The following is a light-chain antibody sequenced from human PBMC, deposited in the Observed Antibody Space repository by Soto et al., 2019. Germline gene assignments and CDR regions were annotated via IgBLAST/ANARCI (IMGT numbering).Light chain of an antibody. Sequence: DIVITHSPLSLPVTPGEPSSISCRSIQSLLHSNGYTYLDWYLQKPGQSPQLLIYLGSSRAAGVPDRFSGSGSGTDFTLKISRVEAEDVGVYYCMQALQAPQVTFGGGTKVDIK. V-gene: IGKV2-28*01. J-gene: IGKJ4*01. CDR3: MQALQAPQVT. CDR2: LGS. CDR1: QSLLHSNGYTY.